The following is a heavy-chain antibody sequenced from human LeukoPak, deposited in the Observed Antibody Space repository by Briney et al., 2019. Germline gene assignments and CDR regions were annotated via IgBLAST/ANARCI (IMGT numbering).Heavy chain of an antibody. CDR1: GFTFSSYS. V-gene: IGHV3-21*01. Sequence: GGSPRLSCAASGFTFSSYSMNWVRHAPGKGLEWVSSISSSSSDIYYADSVKGRFTISRDNAKNSLYLQMNSLRAEDTAVYYCARDHHRRHYDSQARDTFDIWGQGTMVTVSS. CDR2: ISSSSSDI. D-gene: IGHD3-22*01. J-gene: IGHJ3*02. CDR3: ARDHHRRHYDSQARDTFDI.